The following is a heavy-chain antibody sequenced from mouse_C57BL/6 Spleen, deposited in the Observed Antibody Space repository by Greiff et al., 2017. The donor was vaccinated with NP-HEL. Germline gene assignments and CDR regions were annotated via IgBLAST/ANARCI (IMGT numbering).Heavy chain of an antibody. CDR2: IHPSDSDT. CDR3: ASLTTVVGHGFAY. J-gene: IGHJ3*01. CDR1: GYTFTSYW. Sequence: VQLQQPGAELVKPGASVKVSCKASGYTFTSYWMHWVKQRPGQGLEWIGRIHPSDSDTNYNQKFKGKATLTVDKSSSTAYMQLSSLTSEDSAVYYCASLTTVVGHGFAYWGQGTLVTVSA. D-gene: IGHD1-1*01. V-gene: IGHV1-74*01.